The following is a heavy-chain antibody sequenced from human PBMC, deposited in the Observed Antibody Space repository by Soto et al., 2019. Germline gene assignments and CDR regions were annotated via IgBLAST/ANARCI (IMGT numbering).Heavy chain of an antibody. CDR1: GFTDSNYG. J-gene: IGHJ4*02. V-gene: IGHV3-30*18. CDR3: AEDTLNRENYLEN. Sequence: QVQLVESGGGVVQPGRSLRLSCAASGFTDSNYGMHWVRQAPGKGLVWVAVISYDGSNKYYGDSMKGRVNISRDNSKMTLHLQMNRLRAEDTAVYYCAEDTLNRENYLENWGQGTLVTVSS. D-gene: IGHD1-26*01. CDR2: ISYDGSNK.